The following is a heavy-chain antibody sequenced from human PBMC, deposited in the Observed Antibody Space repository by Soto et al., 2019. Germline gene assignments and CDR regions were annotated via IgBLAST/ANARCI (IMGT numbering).Heavy chain of an antibody. CDR3: ARDLVDTPYYYYGMDV. Sequence: ASVKVSCKASGYTFTSYYMHWVRQAPGQGLEWMGIINPSGGSTSYAQKFQGRVTMTRDTSTSTVYMELSSLRSEDTAVYYCARDLVDTPYYYYGMDVWDQGTTVTVSS. CDR1: GYTFTSYY. CDR2: INPSGGST. V-gene: IGHV1-46*01. D-gene: IGHD2-2*02. J-gene: IGHJ6*02.